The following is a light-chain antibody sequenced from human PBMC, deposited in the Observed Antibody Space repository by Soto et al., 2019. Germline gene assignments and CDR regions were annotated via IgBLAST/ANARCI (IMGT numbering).Light chain of an antibody. V-gene: IGKV3-11*01. CDR3: QQRNNWYT. CDR1: QSVRKF. CDR2: DAS. J-gene: IGKJ2*01. Sequence: EIVLTQSPATLSLSPGERATLSCRASQSVRKFLAWYQQKPGQAPRLLIYDASNRATGIPARFSSSGSGTDFTLTISSLEPEDFAVYYCQQRNNWYTFGQGTKLEIK.